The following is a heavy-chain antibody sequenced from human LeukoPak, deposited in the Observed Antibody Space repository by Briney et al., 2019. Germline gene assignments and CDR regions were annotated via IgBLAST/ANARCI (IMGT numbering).Heavy chain of an antibody. J-gene: IGHJ6*03. CDR2: IFYSGST. D-gene: IGHD1-1*01. V-gene: IGHV4-59*11. CDR3: VKHGPGGRGYLDV. CDR1: GGSISSHY. Sequence: PSETLSLTCTVSGGSISSHYWSWVRLSPAKGLEWISYIFYSGSTDYSPSLTSRVTISIDTSKRYLSLNLSSVTAADTAVYYCVKHGPGGRGYLDVWGVGTTVTVSS.